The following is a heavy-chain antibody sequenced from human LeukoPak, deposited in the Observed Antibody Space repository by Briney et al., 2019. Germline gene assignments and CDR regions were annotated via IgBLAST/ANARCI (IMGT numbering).Heavy chain of an antibody. CDR2: INHSGST. V-gene: IGHV4-34*01. CDR1: GGSFSGYY. CDR3: ARGRAFDY. J-gene: IGHJ4*02. Sequence: SETLSLTCAVYGGSFSGYYWGWIVQPPGKGLEWIGEINHSGSTNYNPSLKSRVTISVDTSKNQFSLKLSSVTAADTAVYYCARGRAFDYWGQGTLVTVSS.